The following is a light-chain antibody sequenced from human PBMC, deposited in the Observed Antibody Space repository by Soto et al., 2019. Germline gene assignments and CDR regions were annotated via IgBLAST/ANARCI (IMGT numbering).Light chain of an antibody. V-gene: IGKV3-20*01. CDR3: QQYGSSPPT. J-gene: IGKJ1*01. Sequence: EIVLTQSPGTLSLSPGERATLSCRASQSVSSNYLAWYQRKPGQAPRLLIYGASNRATGIPNRFSGSGSGTDFTLTITRLEPEDFVVYYCQQYGSSPPTFVQGTKVEI. CDR1: QSVSSNY. CDR2: GAS.